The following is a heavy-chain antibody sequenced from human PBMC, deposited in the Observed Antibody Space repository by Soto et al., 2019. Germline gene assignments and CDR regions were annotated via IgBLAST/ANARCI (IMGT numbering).Heavy chain of an antibody. Sequence: SETLSLTCTVSGGSISSYYWSWIRQPPGKGLEWIGYIYYSGSTNYNPSLKSRVTISVDTSKNQLSLKLSSVTAADTAVYYCERVAEGTYYYDSSGYFDYWGQGTLVTVS. CDR3: ERVAEGTYYYDSSGYFDY. D-gene: IGHD3-22*01. CDR2: IYYSGST. CDR1: GGSISSYY. J-gene: IGHJ4*02. V-gene: IGHV4-59*08.